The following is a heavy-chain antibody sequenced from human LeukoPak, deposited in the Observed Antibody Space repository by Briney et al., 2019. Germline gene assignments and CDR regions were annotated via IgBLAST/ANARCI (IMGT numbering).Heavy chain of an antibody. CDR1: GYSFTTHW. D-gene: IGHD3-10*01. V-gene: IGHV5-51*01. CDR3: GRRGYGSGTRGPFDI. J-gene: IGHJ3*02. CDR2: IYPGDSDT. Sequence: GESLKISCKGSGYSFTTHWIGWVRQLPGKGLEWMGIIYPGDSDTRYSPSFQGQVTISADKSISTAYLQWSSLKASDTAMYYCGRRGYGSGTRGPFDIWGQGTMVTVSS.